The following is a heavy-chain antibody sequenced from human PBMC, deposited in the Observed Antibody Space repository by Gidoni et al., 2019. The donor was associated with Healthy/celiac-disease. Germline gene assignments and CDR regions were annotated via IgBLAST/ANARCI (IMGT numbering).Heavy chain of an antibody. V-gene: IGHV1-69*01. Sequence: QAQLVQSGAEVKKPGSSVKVACKASGGTFSSYASSWVRQAPGHGLEWMGGIIPIFGTANYAQKCQGRVTITADESTSTAYMELSSLRSEDTAVYYCARLAVAGIWFDPWGQGTLVTVSS. D-gene: IGHD6-19*01. CDR1: GGTFSSYA. CDR2: IIPIFGTA. J-gene: IGHJ5*02. CDR3: ARLAVAGIWFDP.